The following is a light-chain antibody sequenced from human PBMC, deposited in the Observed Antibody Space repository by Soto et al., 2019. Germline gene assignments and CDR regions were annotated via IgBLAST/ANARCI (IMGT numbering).Light chain of an antibody. J-gene: IGKJ1*01. Sequence: DIQRTQSPSTLSASVGDRVTITCWASQSISSWLAWYQQKPGKAPKLLIYKASSLESGVPSRFSGSGSGTEFTLTISSLQPDDFATYYCQQYNSYSPTFGQGTKVDIK. CDR1: QSISSW. V-gene: IGKV1-5*03. CDR3: QQYNSYSPT. CDR2: KAS.